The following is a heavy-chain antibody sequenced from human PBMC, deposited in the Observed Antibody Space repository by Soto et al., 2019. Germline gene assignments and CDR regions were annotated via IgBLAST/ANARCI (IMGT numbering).Heavy chain of an antibody. CDR3: ARDPVTGSPDYFDF. CDR2: ITYDGNTK. V-gene: IGHV3-30-3*01. J-gene: IGHJ4*02. Sequence: GGSLRLSCADSGFTFSSYVMHWVRQAPGKGLEWVAVITYDGNTKKYADSVKGRFTIARDNSWNTLYLQMNSLSPEDMGVYYCARDPVTGSPDYFDFWGQGTLVTVSS. D-gene: IGHD1-26*01. CDR1: GFTFSSYV.